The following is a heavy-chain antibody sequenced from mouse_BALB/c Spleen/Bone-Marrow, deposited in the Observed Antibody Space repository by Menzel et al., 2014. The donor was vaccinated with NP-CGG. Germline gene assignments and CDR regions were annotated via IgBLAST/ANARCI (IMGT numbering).Heavy chain of an antibody. CDR1: GFDFSSYW. J-gene: IGHJ2*01. Sequence: EVKLEESGGGLVQPGGSLKLSCAASGFDFSSYWMSWVRQAPGKGLQWIGEINPDSRTINYTPSLKDKFIISRDNAKNTLYLQMSKVRSEDTALYYCARGNYYGHLDYWGQGTTLTVSS. D-gene: IGHD2-1*01. CDR2: INPDSRTI. CDR3: ARGNYYGHLDY. V-gene: IGHV4-1*02.